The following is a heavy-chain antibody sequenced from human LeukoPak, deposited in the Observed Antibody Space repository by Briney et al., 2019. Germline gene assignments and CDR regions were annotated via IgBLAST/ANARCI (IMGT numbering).Heavy chain of an antibody. Sequence: PGGSLRLSCEASGFTLDDYGMSWVRQRPGRGREWVSGINRNGGSTDYADSVKGRFTISRDNAKSSHFLQMNSLRVEDTALYYCPCGFRTGPFDCWGQGSLVT. V-gene: IGHV3-20*04. CDR2: INRNGGST. CDR1: GFTLDDYG. D-gene: IGHD1-1*01. J-gene: IGHJ4*02. CDR3: PCGFRTGPFDC.